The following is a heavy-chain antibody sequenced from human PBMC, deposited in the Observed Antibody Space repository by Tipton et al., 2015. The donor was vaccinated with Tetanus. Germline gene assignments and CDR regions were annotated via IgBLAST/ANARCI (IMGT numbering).Heavy chain of an antibody. CDR3: ARRLYDFWSGVDY. Sequence: VQLVQSGAEVKKPGESLKISCKGSGYSFTSYWIGWERQMHVQGLEWMGIIYPGDSDTRYSPSFQGQVTISADKSISTAYLQWSSLKASDTAMYYCARRLYDFWSGVDYWGQGTLVTVSS. CDR1: GYSFTSYW. CDR2: IYPGDSDT. J-gene: IGHJ4*02. D-gene: IGHD3-3*01. V-gene: IGHV5-51*01.